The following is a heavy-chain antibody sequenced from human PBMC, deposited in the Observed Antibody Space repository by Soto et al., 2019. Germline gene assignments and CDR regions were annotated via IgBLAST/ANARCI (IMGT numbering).Heavy chain of an antibody. D-gene: IGHD6-13*01. CDR2: IITNKGYT. Sequence: ASVKVSCKASGYIFTNFAMSWVRQAPGQGLEWMGWIITNKGYTNYAQKLQGRVTMTTDTSTSTAYMELRSLRSDDTAVYYCARVPAAGTFDWFDPWGQGTLVTVSS. CDR1: GYIFTNFA. J-gene: IGHJ5*02. CDR3: ARVPAAGTFDWFDP. V-gene: IGHV1-18*01.